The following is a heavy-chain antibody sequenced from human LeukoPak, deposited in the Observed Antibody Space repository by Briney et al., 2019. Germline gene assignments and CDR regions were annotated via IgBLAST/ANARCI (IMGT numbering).Heavy chain of an antibody. CDR2: MSSSGSTI. CDR3: ARSRLPAENAIDY. Sequence: GGSLRLSCAAPGFTFSDYYMNWIRQAPGKWLEWISYMSSSGSTISYADSVTGRFTVSRDNAKNSLYLQMNSLRAEDTAVYYCARSRLPAENAIDYWGQGTLLTVSS. J-gene: IGHJ4*02. D-gene: IGHD2-2*01. CDR1: GFTFSDYY. V-gene: IGHV3-11*04.